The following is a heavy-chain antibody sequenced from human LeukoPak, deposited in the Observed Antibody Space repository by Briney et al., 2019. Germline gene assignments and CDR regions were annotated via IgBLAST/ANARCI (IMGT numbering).Heavy chain of an antibody. CDR2: IYSGGST. J-gene: IGHJ4*02. D-gene: IGHD6-19*01. CDR3: ARGGYSSGWYTRD. CDR1: GFTVSSNY. V-gene: IGHV3-53*01. Sequence: PGGSLRLSCAASGFTVSSNYMSWVRQAPGKGLEWVSVIYSGGSTYYADSVKGRFTISRDNSKNTLYLQMNSLRAEDTAVYYCARGGYSSGWYTRDWGQGTLVTVSS.